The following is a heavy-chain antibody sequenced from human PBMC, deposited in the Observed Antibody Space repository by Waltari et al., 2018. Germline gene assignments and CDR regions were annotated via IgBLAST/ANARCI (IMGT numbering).Heavy chain of an antibody. CDR2: FDPEDGET. V-gene: IGHV1-24*01. CDR3: ATDRRPHPDRYYYYGMDV. CDR1: GYTLTELS. J-gene: IGHJ6*02. Sequence: QVQLVQSGAEVKKPGASVKVSCKVSGYTLTELSMHWVRQAPGKGLEWMGGFDPEDGETIYAQKFQGRVTMTEDTSTDTAYMEPSSLRSEDTAVYYCATDRRPHPDRYYYYGMDVWGQGTTVTVSS.